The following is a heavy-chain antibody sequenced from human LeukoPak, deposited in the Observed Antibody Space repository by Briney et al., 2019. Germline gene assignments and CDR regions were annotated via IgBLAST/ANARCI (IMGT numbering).Heavy chain of an antibody. CDR1: EYTFSNYD. V-gene: IGHV1-8*01. CDR3: ARAYCSGGSCPGVFDY. D-gene: IGHD2-15*01. Sequence: ASVKVSCKVSEYTFSNYDINWVRQATGQRLEWMGWMNPNSGNTAYAQKFQGRVTMTRNTSINTAYMELSSLKSEDTAVYYCARAYCSGGSCPGVFDYWGQGTLVTVSS. CDR2: MNPNSGNT. J-gene: IGHJ4*02.